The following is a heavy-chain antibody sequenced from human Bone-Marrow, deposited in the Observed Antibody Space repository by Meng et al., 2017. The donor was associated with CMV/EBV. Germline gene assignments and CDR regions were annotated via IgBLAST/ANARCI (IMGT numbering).Heavy chain of an antibody. V-gene: IGHV3-20*04. CDR3: AKGSDIVVVTTAFLDY. CDR2: INWNGGST. D-gene: IGHD2-2*01. CDR1: GFTFDDYG. J-gene: IGHJ4*02. Sequence: GESLKISCAASGFTFDDYGMSWVRQAPGKGLEWVSGINWNGGSTGYADSVKGRFTISRDNAKNSLYLQMNSLRAEDTAVYYRAKGSDIVVVTTAFLDYWGQGTLVTVSS.